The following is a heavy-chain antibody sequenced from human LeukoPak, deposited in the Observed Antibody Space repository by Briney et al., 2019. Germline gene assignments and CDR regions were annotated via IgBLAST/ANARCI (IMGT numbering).Heavy chain of an antibody. CDR2: NYYSGST. V-gene: IGHV4-31*03. CDR1: GGSISSGGYY. D-gene: IGHD2-15*01. Sequence: TLSPTCTLPGGSISSGGYYWRSIRQHPGKGLAWIGYNYYSGSTYYNPSLKSRVTISVDTSKNQFSLKLSSVTAADTAVYYCARVRYCSGGSCYSTYYYYYMDVWGKGTTVTVSS. J-gene: IGHJ6*03. CDR3: ARVRYCSGGSCYSTYYYYYMDV.